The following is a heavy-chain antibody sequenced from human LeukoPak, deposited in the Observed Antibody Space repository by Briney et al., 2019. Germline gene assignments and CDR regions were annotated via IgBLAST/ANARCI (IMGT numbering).Heavy chain of an antibody. CDR2: INPNSGGT. Sequence: GASVKVSCKASGYTFTGYYMHWVRQAPGQWLEWMGRINPNSGGTNYAQKFQGRVTMTRDTSISTAYMELSRLRSDDTAVYYCARGEYYDSSGYTTYYYGMDVWGQGTTVTVSS. J-gene: IGHJ6*02. CDR1: GYTFTGYY. V-gene: IGHV1-2*06. CDR3: ARGEYYDSSGYTTYYYGMDV. D-gene: IGHD3-22*01.